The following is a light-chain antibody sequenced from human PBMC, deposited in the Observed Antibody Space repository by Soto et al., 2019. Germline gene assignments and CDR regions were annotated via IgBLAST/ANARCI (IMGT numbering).Light chain of an antibody. CDR1: QSISSS. Sequence: DNHMTQSPTTLSXXVGDXVTIXCRASQSISSSLAWYQQKPWKAPKLLIYDASNLESGVPSIFRRSGSGTEFTLTISSLPTDNFATYYWQQYISYSAFGQGTKLDI. V-gene: IGKV1-5*01. CDR3: QQYISYSA. J-gene: IGKJ1*01. CDR2: DAS.